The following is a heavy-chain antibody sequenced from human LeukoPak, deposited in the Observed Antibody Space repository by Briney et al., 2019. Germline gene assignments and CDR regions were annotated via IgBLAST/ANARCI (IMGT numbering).Heavy chain of an antibody. CDR1: GFTVITND. J-gene: IGHJ4*02. V-gene: IGHV3-53*01. D-gene: IGHD1-14*01. Sequence: GGSLRLSCAASGFTVITNDMTWVRQDPGKGLEWVSVIYSDGNTKYADSVQGRFTISRDNSKNHLYLEMNSLSPDDTAVYYCARGVEPLAANTLAYWGQGTLVTVSS. CDR2: IYSDGNT. CDR3: ARGVEPLAANTLAY.